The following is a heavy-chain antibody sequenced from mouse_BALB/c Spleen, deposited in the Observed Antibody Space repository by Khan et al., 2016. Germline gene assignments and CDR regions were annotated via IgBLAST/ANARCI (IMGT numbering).Heavy chain of an antibody. Sequence: EVQLQESGPGLVKPSQSLSLTCSVTGYSITSGYYWNWIRQFPGNKLEWMGYISYDGSNNYNPSLKNRISITRDTSKNQFFLKLNSVTTEDTAAYYCAGDGYGSSDFDCWGQGTTLTVSS. CDR3: AGDGYGSSDFDC. V-gene: IGHV3-6*02. J-gene: IGHJ2*01. CDR2: ISYDGSN. CDR1: GYSITSGYY. D-gene: IGHD1-1*01.